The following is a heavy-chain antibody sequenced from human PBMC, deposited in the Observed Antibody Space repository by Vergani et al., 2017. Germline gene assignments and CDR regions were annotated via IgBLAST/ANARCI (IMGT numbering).Heavy chain of an antibody. D-gene: IGHD1-26*01. Sequence: QVQLQQWGAGLLKPSETLSLTCAVYGGSFSGYYWSWIRQPPGKGLEWIGEINHSGSTNYNPSLKSRVTISVDTSKNQFSLKLSSVTAADTAAYYCARGPSYRRGFDYWGQGTLVTVSS. CDR1: GGSFSGYY. CDR3: ARGPSYRRGFDY. V-gene: IGHV4-34*01. J-gene: IGHJ4*02. CDR2: INHSGST.